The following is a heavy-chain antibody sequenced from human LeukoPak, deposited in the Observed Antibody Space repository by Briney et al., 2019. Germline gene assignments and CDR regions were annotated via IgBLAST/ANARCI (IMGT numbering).Heavy chain of an antibody. D-gene: IGHD3-22*01. CDR3: ARDGGYYYDSSGQDY. CDR1: GFTFNTYS. J-gene: IGHJ4*02. Sequence: GGSLRLSCAASGFTFNTYSMNWFRQAPGKGLEWVSSITGSSTYMYYADSVKGRFSISRDNAKNSLYLQMKSLRAEDTAMYYCARDGGYYYDSSGQDYWGQGTLVTVSS. V-gene: IGHV3-21*01. CDR2: ITGSSTYM.